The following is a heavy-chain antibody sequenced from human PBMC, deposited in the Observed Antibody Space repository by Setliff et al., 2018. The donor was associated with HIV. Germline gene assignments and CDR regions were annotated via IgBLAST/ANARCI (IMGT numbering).Heavy chain of an antibody. CDR3: AKGRHLLYYFDY. CDR1: GFTFSSYA. D-gene: IGHD1-26*01. Sequence: GGSLRLSCAASGFTFSSYAMSWVRQAPGKGLEWVSAISGSGGSTYYADSVKGRFTISRDNSKNTLDLQMNSLRAEDTAVYYCAKGRHLLYYFDYWGQGTLVTVSS. V-gene: IGHV3-23*01. J-gene: IGHJ4*02. CDR2: ISGSGGST.